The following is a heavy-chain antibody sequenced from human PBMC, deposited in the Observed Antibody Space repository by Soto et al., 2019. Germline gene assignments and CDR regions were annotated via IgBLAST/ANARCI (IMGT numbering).Heavy chain of an antibody. Sequence: QVQLVQSGAEVKKPGSSVKVSCKASGGTFSSYAISWVRQAPGQGLEWMGGIIPIFGTANYAQKFQGRVTITADESTSTAYMERSSLRSEDTAVYYCARSTHRWRPGYDGSRDDAFDLWGQGTMVTVSS. D-gene: IGHD3-22*01. CDR2: IIPIFGTA. J-gene: IGHJ3*01. CDR3: ARSTHRWRPGYDGSRDDAFDL. V-gene: IGHV1-69*01. CDR1: GGTFSSYA.